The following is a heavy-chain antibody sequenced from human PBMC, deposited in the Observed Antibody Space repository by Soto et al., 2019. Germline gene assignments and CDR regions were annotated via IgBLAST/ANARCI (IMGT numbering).Heavy chain of an antibody. CDR1: GFTFSSYA. CDR3: VKDWYDYVWAAHSYFDC. Sequence: GGSLRLSCSASGFTFSSYAMHWVRQAPGKGLEYVSAISSNGGSTYYADSVKGRFTISRDNSKNTLYLQMSSLRAEDTAVYYCVKDWYDYVWAAHSYFDCWGQGTLVTVSS. D-gene: IGHD3-16*01. CDR2: ISSNGGST. V-gene: IGHV3-64D*06. J-gene: IGHJ4*02.